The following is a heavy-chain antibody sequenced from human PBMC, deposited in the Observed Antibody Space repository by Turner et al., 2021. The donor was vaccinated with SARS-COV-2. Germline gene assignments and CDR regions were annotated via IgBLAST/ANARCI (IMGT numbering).Heavy chain of an antibody. Sequence: EVQLVESGGGLIQPGGSLRLSCAASGFTVSSNYMSWVRQAPGEGLEWVSIIYSGGSTYYADSGKGRITISKDNSKDTLYVQMNSPGAEDTAIYYCAKLPRVGDFWSGDYWGQGTLVTVSS. CDR3: AKLPRVGDFWSGDY. J-gene: IGHJ4*02. CDR1: GFTVSSNY. CDR2: IYSGGST. D-gene: IGHD3-3*01. V-gene: IGHV3-53*01.